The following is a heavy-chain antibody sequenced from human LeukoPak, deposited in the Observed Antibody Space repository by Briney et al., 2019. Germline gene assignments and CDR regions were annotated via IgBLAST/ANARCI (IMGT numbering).Heavy chain of an antibody. CDR1: GLTFSSYD. CDR2: ISTSGNSI. CDR3: AELGITMIGGV. J-gene: IGHJ6*04. D-gene: IGHD3-10*02. Sequence: GGSLRLSCAASGLTFSSYDMIWVRQAPGKGLEWVSYISTSGNSIYYADSVKGRLTISRDNAKNSLFLQMNSLRAEDTAVYYCAELGITMIGGVWGKGTTVTISS. V-gene: IGHV3-48*03.